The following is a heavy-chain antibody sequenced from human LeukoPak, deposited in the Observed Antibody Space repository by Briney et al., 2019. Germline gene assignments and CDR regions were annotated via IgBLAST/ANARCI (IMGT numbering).Heavy chain of an antibody. CDR1: GFTFSSYA. CDR3: ANLLLGANYHGMDV. J-gene: IGHJ6*02. CDR2: ISGSGGST. D-gene: IGHD3-16*01. Sequence: GGSLRLSCAASGFTFSSYAMSWVRQAPGKGLEWVSAISGSGGSTYYADSVKGRFTISRDNSKNTLHLQMNSLRAEDTGVYYCANLLLGANYHGMDVWGQGTTVIVS. V-gene: IGHV3-23*01.